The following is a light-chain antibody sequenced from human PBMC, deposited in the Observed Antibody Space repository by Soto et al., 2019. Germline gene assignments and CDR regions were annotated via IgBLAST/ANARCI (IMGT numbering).Light chain of an antibody. CDR3: HQYGSSPLT. CDR1: QSVSSTY. J-gene: IGKJ4*01. V-gene: IGKV3-20*01. CDR2: GAS. Sequence: EIVLTQSPGTLSLSPGDRGTLSCRASQSVSSTYLGWYQQKPGQAPRLLIYGASSRATGIPDRFSGSGSGTDFTLTISRLEPEDFAVYYCHQYGSSPLTFGGGTKVDI.